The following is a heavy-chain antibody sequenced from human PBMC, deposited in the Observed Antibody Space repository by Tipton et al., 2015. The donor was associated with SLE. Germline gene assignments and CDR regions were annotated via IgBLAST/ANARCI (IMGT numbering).Heavy chain of an antibody. V-gene: IGHV3-53*04. CDR2: IYSGGST. D-gene: IGHD3-3*01. Sequence: QLVQSGGGVVQPGRSLRLSCAASGFTVSTNYMSWVRQAPGKGLEWVSVIYSGGSTSYADFVRGRFTISRDSLKNTVYLQMNSLRAEDTAMYFCARDSDYDFWRGHLDAFDMWGQGTMVTVSS. J-gene: IGHJ3*02. CDR1: GFTVSTNY. CDR3: ARDSDYDFWRGHLDAFDM.